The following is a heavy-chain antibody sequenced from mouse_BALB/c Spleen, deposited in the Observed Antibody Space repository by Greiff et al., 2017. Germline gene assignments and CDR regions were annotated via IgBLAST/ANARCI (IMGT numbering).Heavy chain of an antibody. CDR2: ISSGGGST. CDR1: GFAFSSYD. J-gene: IGHJ1*01. Sequence: EVQGVESGGGLVKPGGSLKLSCAASGFAFSSYDMSWVRQTPEKRLEWVAYISSGGGSTYYPDTVKGRFTISRDNAKNTLYLQMSSLKSEDTAMYYCARHDGQRPYFGVWGAGTTVPVSS. D-gene: IGHD2-3*01. V-gene: IGHV5-12-1*01. CDR3: ARHDGQRPYFGV.